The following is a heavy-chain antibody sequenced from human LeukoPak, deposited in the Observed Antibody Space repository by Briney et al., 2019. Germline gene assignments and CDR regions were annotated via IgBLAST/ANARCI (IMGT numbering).Heavy chain of an antibody. CDR2: FKTNSGQV. CDR3: ARSIPDYTRFDY. Sequence: GGSLRLSCVASGFTFSAYAKNWVRLAPGKGLEWVSTFKTNSGQVYYAESVRGRFTISRDNSKNTVYLQMSSLRAEDTALYYCARSIPDYTRFDYWGQGALVTVSP. D-gene: IGHD2-2*02. V-gene: IGHV3-23*01. CDR1: GFTFSAYA. J-gene: IGHJ4*02.